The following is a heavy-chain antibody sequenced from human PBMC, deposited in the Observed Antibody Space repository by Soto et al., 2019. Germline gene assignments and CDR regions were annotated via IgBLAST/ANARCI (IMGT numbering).Heavy chain of an antibody. Sequence: ASVKVSCKVSGYTLTSYGISWVRQAPGQGLEWMGWISAYNGNTNYAQKLQGRVTMTTDTSTSTAYMELRSLRSDDTAVYYCARDNSGWYRGYFQHWGQGTLVTVSS. V-gene: IGHV1-18*04. CDR3: ARDNSGWYRGYFQH. CDR2: ISAYNGNT. CDR1: GYTLTSYG. D-gene: IGHD6-19*01. J-gene: IGHJ1*01.